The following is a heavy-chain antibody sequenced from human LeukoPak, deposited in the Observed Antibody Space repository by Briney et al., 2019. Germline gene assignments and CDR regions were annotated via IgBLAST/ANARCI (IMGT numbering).Heavy chain of an antibody. D-gene: IGHD4-17*01. CDR2: INGRGDRT. CDR3: AKHYDDCTSFFDV. Sequence: QSGGSLRLSCAASGFTFHNYAMSWVRQAPGKGLEWVSCINGRGDRTYYADSVKGRFTISRDNSKNPLSLQVNSLRAEDTAVYYCAKHYDDCTSFFDVRGQMTIVTVSS. CDR1: GFTFHNYA. V-gene: IGHV3-23*01. J-gene: IGHJ6*02.